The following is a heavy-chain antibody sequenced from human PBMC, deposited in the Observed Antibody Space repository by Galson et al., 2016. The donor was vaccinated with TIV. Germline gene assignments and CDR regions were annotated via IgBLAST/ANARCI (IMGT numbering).Heavy chain of an antibody. D-gene: IGHD3-10*01. Sequence: SVKVSCKASGYIFASHAMHWVRQAPGQRPEWMGWINVGTGDTKYSERLQDRVTITGDTSANTVYLELSGLRSEDTAMYYCARDRRGSGDFDYGGQGTLVTVSS. V-gene: IGHV1-3*01. J-gene: IGHJ4*02. CDR1: GYIFASHA. CDR2: INVGTGDT. CDR3: ARDRRGSGDFDY.